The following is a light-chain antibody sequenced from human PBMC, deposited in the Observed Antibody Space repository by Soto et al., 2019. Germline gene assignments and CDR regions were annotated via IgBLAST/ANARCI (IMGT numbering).Light chain of an antibody. CDR2: WAS. J-gene: IGKJ4*01. CDR1: QSIFYSSNNKNY. CDR3: QQYYDTPT. Sequence: DSVMTQAPDSLVVSLGESATINCESSQSIFYSSNNKNYLAWYQQKPGQPPRMLIYWASTRESGVPDRLSGSGSGTDFTLTISSVQAEDAAVYYCQQYYDTPTFGGGTKVDIK. V-gene: IGKV4-1*01.